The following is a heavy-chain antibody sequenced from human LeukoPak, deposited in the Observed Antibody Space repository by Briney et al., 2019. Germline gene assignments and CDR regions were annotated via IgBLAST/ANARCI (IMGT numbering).Heavy chain of an antibody. CDR1: GGSFSGYY. V-gene: IGHV4-34*01. J-gene: IGHJ6*03. D-gene: IGHD6-6*01. Sequence: PSETLSLTCAVHGGSFSGYYWSWIRQPPGKGLEWIGEINHSGSTNYNPSLKSRVTISVDTSKNQFSLKLSSVTAADTAVYYCARRRIAARPYYMDVWGKGTTVTVSS. CDR3: ARRRIAARPYYMDV. CDR2: INHSGST.